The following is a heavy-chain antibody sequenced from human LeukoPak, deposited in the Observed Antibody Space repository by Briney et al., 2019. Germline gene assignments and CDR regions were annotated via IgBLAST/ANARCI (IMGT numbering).Heavy chain of an antibody. D-gene: IGHD2-21*01. CDR1: GFTFXXXX. J-gene: IGHJ2*01. CDR3: AKTIAYWYFDL. V-gene: IGHV3-23*01. CDR2: XSYSGSST. Sequence: GGSLRLSCAXXGFTFXXXXXXXXXXXXXXXXEWVSAXSYSGSSTXXXXSXXXRFTXXXXXSXXXLFLQMNSLRADDTAVYYCAKTIAYWYFDLWGRGTLVTVSS.